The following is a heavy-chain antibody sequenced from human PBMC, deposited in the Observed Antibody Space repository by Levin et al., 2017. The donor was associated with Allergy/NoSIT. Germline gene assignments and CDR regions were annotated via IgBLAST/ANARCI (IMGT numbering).Heavy chain of an antibody. CDR3: AKEGGAYMCSGGSCDGAFDI. Sequence: GGSLRLSCAASGFTFSTYGMHWVRQAPGKGLEWVAVISYDGSNKYYADSVKGRFTISRDNSKNTLYLQMNSLRAEDTAVYYCAKEGGAYMCSGGSCDGAFDIWGKGTMVTVSS. D-gene: IGHD2-15*01. V-gene: IGHV3-30*18. J-gene: IGHJ3*02. CDR2: ISYDGSNK. CDR1: GFTFSTYG.